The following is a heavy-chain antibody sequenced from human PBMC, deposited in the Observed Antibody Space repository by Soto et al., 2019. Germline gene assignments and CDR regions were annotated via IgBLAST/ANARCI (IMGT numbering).Heavy chain of an antibody. CDR1: GFTFSGYW. V-gene: IGHV3-7*01. CDR3: ARGGHFCTTSCRTSRFAFDI. CDR2: IKQDGSEK. D-gene: IGHD3-3*02. Sequence: EVLLVESGGGLVQPGGSLRLSCAASGFTFSGYWMSWVRQAPGKGLEWVANIKQDGSEKYYVESLKGLFTISRDNAQKSLSLKVNSLRVEGTAVYYCARGGHFCTTSCRTSRFAFDIWGQGTVVTVSS. J-gene: IGHJ3*02.